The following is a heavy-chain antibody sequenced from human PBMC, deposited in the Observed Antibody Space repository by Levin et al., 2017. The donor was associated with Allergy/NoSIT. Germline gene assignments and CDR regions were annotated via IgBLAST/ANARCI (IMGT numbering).Heavy chain of an antibody. V-gene: IGHV3-11*05. D-gene: IGHD6-13*01. CDR1: GFTFSDYY. J-gene: IGHJ5*02. CDR3: ARDSSSWQTLAFDP. CDR2: ISSRDDYT. Sequence: GGSLRLSCAASGFTFSDYYMSWIRQAPGKGLEWIAYISSRDDYTVYADSVKGRFTISRDNAKSSLYLQMNSLRAEDTAMYFCARDSSSWQTLAFDPWGQGTLVTVSS.